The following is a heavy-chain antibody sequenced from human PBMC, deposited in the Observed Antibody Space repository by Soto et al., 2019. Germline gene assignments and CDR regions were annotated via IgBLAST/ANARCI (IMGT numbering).Heavy chain of an antibody. D-gene: IGHD3-22*01. CDR3: ARYSPPKKTYDSNPGWFDP. Sequence: QVQLQESGPGQVKPSETLSLTCTVSGGSMNIYYWTWIRQPPGKGLEWIGYVRDTGSTNYNPSLKSRVTISIDTSRNKFSLSLSYVTAADTAVYFCARYSPPKKTYDSNPGWFDPWGQGTLGAVSS. J-gene: IGHJ5*02. CDR1: GGSMNIYY. V-gene: IGHV4-59*01. CDR2: VRDTGST.